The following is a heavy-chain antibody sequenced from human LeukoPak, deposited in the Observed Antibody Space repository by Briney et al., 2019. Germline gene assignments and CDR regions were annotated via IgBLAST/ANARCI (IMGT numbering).Heavy chain of an antibody. J-gene: IGHJ4*02. V-gene: IGHV4-34*01. D-gene: IGHD5-18*01. CDR2: INHSGST. CDR3: ARVRIGRYGY. CDR1: GGAFSGYY. Sequence: SETLSLTCAVYGGAFSGYYWSWIRQPPGKGLEWIGEINHSGSTNYNPSLKSRVTISVDTSKNQFSLKLSSVTAADTAVYYCARVRIGRYGYWGQGTLVTVSS.